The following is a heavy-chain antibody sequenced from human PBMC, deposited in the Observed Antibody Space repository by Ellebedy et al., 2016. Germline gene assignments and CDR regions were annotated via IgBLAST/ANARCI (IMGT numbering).Heavy chain of an antibody. CDR3: ARRPGVWSGFHDS. CDR1: GASLSTGGYF. D-gene: IGHD3-3*01. CDR2: IYYDGSP. J-gene: IGHJ4*02. Sequence: SETLSLTCTVSGASLSTGGYFWSWIRQRPGKGLEWIGYIYYDGSPYYNPSLESRVTISLDTSKNQFSLTLRSVTAADTAVYHCARRPGVWSGFHDSWGRGSLVTVSS. V-gene: IGHV4-31*03.